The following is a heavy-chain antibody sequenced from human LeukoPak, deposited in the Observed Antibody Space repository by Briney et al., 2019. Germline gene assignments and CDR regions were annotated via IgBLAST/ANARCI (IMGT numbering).Heavy chain of an antibody. CDR1: GYTFTGYY. CDR2: INPNNGAT. D-gene: IGHD3-22*01. J-gene: IGHJ4*02. CDR3: ARGSGLPDSNGFHYFDY. Sequence: ASVKVSCKSSGYTFTGYYIHWVRQAPGQGLEWMGWINPNNGATTCAQKFQDSVSMTRDTSVSTAYMELRWLRSVDTAVYFCARGSGLPDSNGFHYFDYWGQGTLVAVSS. V-gene: IGHV1-2*02.